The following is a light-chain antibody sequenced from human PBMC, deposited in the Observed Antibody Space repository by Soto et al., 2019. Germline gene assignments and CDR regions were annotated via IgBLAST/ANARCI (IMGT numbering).Light chain of an antibody. CDR3: QSYDSSLSGGVV. Sequence: QSVLTQPPSVSGAPGQRVTISCTGSSSNIGAGYDVHWYQQLPGTAPKLLIYGNSNRPSGVPDRFSGSKSGTSASLGITGLQAEDEADYYCQSYDSSLSGGVVFGGGTKLTVL. CDR1: SSNIGAGYD. J-gene: IGLJ2*01. V-gene: IGLV1-40*01. CDR2: GNS.